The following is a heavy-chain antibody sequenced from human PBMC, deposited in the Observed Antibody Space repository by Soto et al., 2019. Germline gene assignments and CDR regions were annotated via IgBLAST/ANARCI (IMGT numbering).Heavy chain of an antibody. CDR3: ARGRYGDY. D-gene: IGHD1-1*01. J-gene: IGHJ4*02. CDR2: ISAHNGNT. V-gene: IGHV1-18*01. CDR1: GYDFTTYG. Sequence: QVHLVQSGAEVKKPGASVKVSCKGSGYDFTTYGITWVRQAPGQGLEWMGWISAHNGNTNYAQKLQGRVTVTRDTSTSTDYMELRSLRADDTAVYYCARGRYGDYWGQGARVTVSS.